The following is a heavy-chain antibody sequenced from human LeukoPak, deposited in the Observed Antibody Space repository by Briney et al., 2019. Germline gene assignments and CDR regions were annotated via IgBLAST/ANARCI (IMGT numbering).Heavy chain of an antibody. J-gene: IGHJ2*01. CDR2: IHHSGGT. V-gene: IGHV4-31*03. CDR3: ARLYNWNDGTPPPGWYFDP. D-gene: IGHD1-1*01. CDR1: GGSISSGSYH. Sequence: PSQTLSLTCTVSGGSISSGSYHWSWIRQRPGMGLEWIGYIHHSGGTSYNPSLKSRVTISVDTSANQFSRKLSSVTAADTAVYSCARLYNWNDGTPPPGWYFDPWGRGTLVTVSS.